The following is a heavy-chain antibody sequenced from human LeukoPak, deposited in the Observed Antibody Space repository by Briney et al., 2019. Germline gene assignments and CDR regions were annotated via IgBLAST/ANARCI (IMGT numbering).Heavy chain of an antibody. V-gene: IGHV3-21*01. CDR3: AKDLDYGDYGDWYFDL. J-gene: IGHJ2*01. Sequence: PGGSLKLSCAASGFTFSHYSMNWVRQAPGKGLEWVPSVSSGGSYIHYADSVKGRFTISRDNAKNSVYLQMNSLRAEDTAIYYCAKDLDYGDYGDWYFDLWGRGTLVTVSS. CDR1: GFTFSHYS. CDR2: VSSGGSYI. D-gene: IGHD4-17*01.